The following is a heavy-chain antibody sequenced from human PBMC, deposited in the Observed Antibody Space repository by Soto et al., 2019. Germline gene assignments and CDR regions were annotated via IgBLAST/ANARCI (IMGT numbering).Heavy chain of an antibody. CDR2: ISGSGEIT. CDR3: GKARYLLVDQPLYFES. CDR1: GFPFRSYA. D-gene: IGHD3-9*01. J-gene: IGHJ4*02. Sequence: TGGSLRLSCAASGFPFRSYAMGWVRQAPGKGLEWISVISGSGEITLYTDSVKGGFTISRDFSNNTLSLQMNSLRADDTAIYYCGKARYLLVDQPLYFESWGQGTLVTVSS. V-gene: IGHV3-23*01.